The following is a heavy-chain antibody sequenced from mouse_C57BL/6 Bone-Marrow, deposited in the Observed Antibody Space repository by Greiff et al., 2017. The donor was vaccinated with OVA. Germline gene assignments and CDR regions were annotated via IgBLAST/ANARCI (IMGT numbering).Heavy chain of an antibody. CDR3: ARGFHYYGRGYYAMDY. J-gene: IGHJ4*01. CDR1: GYTFTSYG. CDR2: IYPRSGNT. Sequence: QVQLQQSGAELARPGASVKLSCKASGYTFTSYGISWVKQRTGQGLEWIGEIYPRSGNTYYNEKFKGKATLTADKSSSTAYMELRSLTSEDSAVYYCARGFHYYGRGYYAMDYWGQGTSVTVSS. D-gene: IGHD1-1*01. V-gene: IGHV1-81*01.